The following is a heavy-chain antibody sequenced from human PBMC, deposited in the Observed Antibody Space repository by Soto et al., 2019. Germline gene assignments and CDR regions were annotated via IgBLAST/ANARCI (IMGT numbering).Heavy chain of an antibody. CDR3: ERRWERLGYYYYGMDV. D-gene: IGHD1-26*01. Sequence: SSETLSLTCTVSGGSISSSSYYWGWIRQPPGKGLEWIGSIYYSGSTYYNPSLKSRVTISVDTSKNQFSLKLSSVTAADTAVYYCERRWERLGYYYYGMDVWGQGTTVTVSS. CDR2: IYYSGST. CDR1: GGSISSSSYY. V-gene: IGHV4-39*01. J-gene: IGHJ6*02.